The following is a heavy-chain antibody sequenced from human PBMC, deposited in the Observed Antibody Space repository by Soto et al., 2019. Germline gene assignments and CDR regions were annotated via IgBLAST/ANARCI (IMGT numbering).Heavy chain of an antibody. CDR1: GYTFTGYY. CDR2: INPNSGGT. J-gene: IGHJ5*02. D-gene: IGHD2-15*01. CDR3: ARSRCSGGSCYFNWFDP. V-gene: IGHV1-2*04. Sequence: ASVKVSCKASGYTFTGYYMHWVRQAPGQGLEWMGWINPNSGGTNYAQKFQGWVTMTRDTSISTAYMELSRLGSDDTAVYYCARSRCSGGSCYFNWFDPWGQGTLVTVSS.